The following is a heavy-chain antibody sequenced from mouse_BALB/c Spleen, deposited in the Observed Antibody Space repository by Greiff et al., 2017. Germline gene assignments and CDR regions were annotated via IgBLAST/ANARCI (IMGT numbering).Heavy chain of an antibody. V-gene: IGHV10-3*03. CDR2: IRSKSNNYAT. Sequence: EVQGVESGGGLVQPKGSLKLSCAASGFTFNTYAMHWVCQAPGKGLEWVARIRSKSNNYATYYADSVKDRFTISRDDSQSMLYLQMNNLKTEDTAMYYCVREGGYGNPYAMDYWGQGTSVTVSS. CDR1: GFTFNTYA. J-gene: IGHJ4*01. D-gene: IGHD2-1*01. CDR3: VREGGYGNPYAMDY.